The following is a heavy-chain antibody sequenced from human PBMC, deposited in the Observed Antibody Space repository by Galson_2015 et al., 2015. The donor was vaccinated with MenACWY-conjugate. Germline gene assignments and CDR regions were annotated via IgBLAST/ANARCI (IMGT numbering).Heavy chain of an antibody. CDR2: INSDGSNT. Sequence: LRLSWAASGFTFGSDWMHWVRQAPGKGPVWGSSINSDGSNTNYADSVKGRFTISRDNGKNTLSLQMISLRAEDTAVYYCARDPAEWRQPIDSWGQGTLVTVSS. J-gene: IGHJ4*02. D-gene: IGHD2-2*01. V-gene: IGHV3-74*01. CDR3: ARDPAEWRQPIDS. CDR1: GFTFGSDW.